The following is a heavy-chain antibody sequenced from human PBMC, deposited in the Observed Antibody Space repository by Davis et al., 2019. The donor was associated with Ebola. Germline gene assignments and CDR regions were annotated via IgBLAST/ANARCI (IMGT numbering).Heavy chain of an antibody. CDR1: GGSISSSSYY. Sequence: PSETLSLTCTVSGGSISSSSYYWGWIRQPPGKGPEWIGSIFYSGRTYYSPSLQSRVTISVDTSKNQFSLKLSSVTAADTALYYCASIVVVPELVYYYYMDVWGKGTTVTVSS. D-gene: IGHD2-2*01. V-gene: IGHV4-39*01. CDR2: IFYSGRT. J-gene: IGHJ6*03. CDR3: ASIVVVPELVYYYYMDV.